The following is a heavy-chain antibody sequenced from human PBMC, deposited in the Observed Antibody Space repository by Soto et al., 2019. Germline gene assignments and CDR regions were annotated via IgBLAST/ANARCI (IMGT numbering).Heavy chain of an antibody. CDR3: AREYPDSSGYHNWFDP. CDR1: GYTFTSYY. D-gene: IGHD3-22*01. Sequence: VASVKVSCKASGYTFTSYYMHWVRQAPGQGLEWMGIINPSGGSTSYAQKFQGRVTMTRDTSTSTVYMELSSLRSEDTAVYYCAREYPDSSGYHNWFDPWGQGTLVTVSS. J-gene: IGHJ5*02. V-gene: IGHV1-46*01. CDR2: INPSGGST.